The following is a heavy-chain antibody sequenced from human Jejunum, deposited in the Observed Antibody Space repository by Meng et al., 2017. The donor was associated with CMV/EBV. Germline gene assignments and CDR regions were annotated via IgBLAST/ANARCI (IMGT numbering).Heavy chain of an antibody. CDR2: IHPKSGAM. J-gene: IGHJ5*02. Sequence: YIFRDHYLSWVRQAPGQGLEWMGWIHPKSGAMNYEDKFQGRVAMTSDTSFSTAYMELRSLRSDDRAVYYCARGGTELEHRRSWFDPWGQGTLVTVSS. V-gene: IGHV1-2*02. D-gene: IGHD1/OR15-1a*01. CDR3: ARGGTELEHRRSWFDP. CDR1: YIFRDHY.